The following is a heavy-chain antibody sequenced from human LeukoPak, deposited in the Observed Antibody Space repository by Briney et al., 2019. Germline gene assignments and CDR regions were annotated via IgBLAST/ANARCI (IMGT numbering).Heavy chain of an antibody. CDR3: ARDYQRARPNYYDSSGYAPFDI. CDR1: GFTFSDYY. V-gene: IGHV3-11*04. J-gene: IGHJ3*02. D-gene: IGHD3-22*01. Sequence: GGSLRLSCAASGFTFSDYYMSWIRQAPGKGLEWVSYISSSGSTIYYADSVKGRFTISRDNAKNSLYLQMNSLRAEDTAVYYCARDYQRARPNYYDSSGYAPFDIWGQGTMVTVSS. CDR2: ISSSGSTI.